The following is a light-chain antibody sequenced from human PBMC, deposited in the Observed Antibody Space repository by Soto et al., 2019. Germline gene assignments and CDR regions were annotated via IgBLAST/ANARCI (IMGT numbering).Light chain of an antibody. Sequence: EMVMTQYPATLSLPPGERTTISWRVSQNLNDNLAWYQQKPDQAPMLLIFRSSSRATGIPASFSGSGSGTEFNLTIRCLQSEDFAVYYCQQYNNWTRATFGGGNKVETK. CDR3: QQYNNWTRAT. CDR1: QNLNDN. V-gene: IGKV3-15*01. J-gene: IGKJ4*01. CDR2: RSS.